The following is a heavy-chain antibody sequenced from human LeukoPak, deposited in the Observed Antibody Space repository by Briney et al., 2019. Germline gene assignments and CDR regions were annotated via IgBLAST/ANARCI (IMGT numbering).Heavy chain of an antibody. CDR1: GYSISSGYY. CDR3: ARDGYSSTWYVFDY. D-gene: IGHD6-13*01. J-gene: IGHJ4*02. Sequence: SETLSLTCTVSGYSISSGYYWGWIRQPPGKGLEWIGSIYHSGSTYYNPSLKSRVTISVDTSKNQYSLQLNSVTPDDTAVYYCARDGYSSTWYVFDYWGQGTLVTVSS. CDR2: IYHSGST. V-gene: IGHV4-38-2*02.